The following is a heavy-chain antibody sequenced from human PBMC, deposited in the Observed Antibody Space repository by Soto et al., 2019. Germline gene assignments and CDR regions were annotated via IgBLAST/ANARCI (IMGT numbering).Heavy chain of an antibody. V-gene: IGHV5-51*01. D-gene: IGHD3-10*01. CDR1: GYSFTSYW. Sequence: GESLKISCKGSGYSFTSYWIGWVRQMPGKGLEWMGIIYPGDSDTRYSPSFRGQVTISADKSISTAYLQWSSLKASDTAMYYCARVMVRGVIERAFDIWGQGTMVTDS. CDR3: ARVMVRGVIERAFDI. J-gene: IGHJ3*02. CDR2: IYPGDSDT.